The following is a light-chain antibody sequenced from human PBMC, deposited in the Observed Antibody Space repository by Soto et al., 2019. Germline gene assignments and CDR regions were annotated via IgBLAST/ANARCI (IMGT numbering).Light chain of an antibody. V-gene: IGKV1-5*01. CDR1: QSILTW. J-gene: IGKJ1*01. Sequence: DIQMTQSPSTLSASVGDRVTITCRASQSILTWLAWYQQKPGKAPKLLIYDASNLQSGVPSRFSGSVSGTEFTLTISSLQPDDSGSYYCQHTRTFGQGTKVDNK. CDR3: QHTRT. CDR2: DAS.